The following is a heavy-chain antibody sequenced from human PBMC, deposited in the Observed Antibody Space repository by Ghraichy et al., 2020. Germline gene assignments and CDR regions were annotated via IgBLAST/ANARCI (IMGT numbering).Heavy chain of an antibody. Sequence: EWVAVISYDGSNKYYADSVKGRFTISRDNSKNTLYLQMSSLRAEDTAVYYCAGRGSSGWYSLDYLGQGTLVTVSA. CDR2: ISYDGSNK. V-gene: IGHV3-30*15. D-gene: IGHD6-19*01. J-gene: IGHJ4*02. CDR3: AGRGSSGWYSLDY.